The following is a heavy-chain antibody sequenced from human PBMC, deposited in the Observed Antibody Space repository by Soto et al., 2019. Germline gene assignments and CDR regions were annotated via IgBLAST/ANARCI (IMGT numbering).Heavy chain of an antibody. J-gene: IGHJ4*02. V-gene: IGHV3-23*01. CDR3: AKDVNYDMLAGYYYY. Sequence: EVQMLESGGGLVKPGRSLRLSCVVSGFSISSYGMTWVRQAPGKGLEWVSTIRGSDGSTYYPDSVKGRFSISRDNSKNTLYLHMNSLRAEDTATYYCAKDVNYDMLAGYYYYWGQGTLVTVSS. CDR2: IRGSDGST. D-gene: IGHD3-9*01. CDR1: GFSISSYG.